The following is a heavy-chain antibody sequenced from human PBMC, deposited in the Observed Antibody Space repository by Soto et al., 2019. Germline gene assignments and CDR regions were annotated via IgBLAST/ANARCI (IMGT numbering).Heavy chain of an antibody. CDR2: ISYSGST. CDR3: ASAAAAFWWFDP. CDR1: GGSISSYY. J-gene: IGHJ5*02. Sequence: SETLSLTCTVSGGSISSYYWSWIRQPPGKGLEWIGYISYSGSTNYNPSLKSRVNISVDKSKNQFSLKMNSVTAADTAVYYCASAAAAFWWFDPWGRGTLVTVSS. D-gene: IGHD6-13*01. V-gene: IGHV4-59*01.